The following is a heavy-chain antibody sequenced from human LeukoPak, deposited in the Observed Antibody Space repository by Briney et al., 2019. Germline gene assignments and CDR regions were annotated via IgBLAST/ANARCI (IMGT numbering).Heavy chain of an antibody. Sequence: QPGESLIVSCAASGFTFSNFGMSWVRQAPGNGLEWVSAISAGGGTYYADTVKGRFTISRDNSKNTLYLQMSSLRAEDTAVYYCAKRSSLNYFDSWGQGTLVTVSS. CDR2: ISAGGGT. CDR1: GFTFSNFG. CDR3: AKRSSLNYFDS. J-gene: IGHJ4*02. D-gene: IGHD3-16*01. V-gene: IGHV3-23*01.